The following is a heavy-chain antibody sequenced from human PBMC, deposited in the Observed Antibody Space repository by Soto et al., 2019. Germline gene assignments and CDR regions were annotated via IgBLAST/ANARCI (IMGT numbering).Heavy chain of an antibody. V-gene: IGHV4-59*08. J-gene: IGHJ6*03. Sequence: PSETLSLTCTVSGGSISSYYWSWIRQPPGKGLEWIGYIYYSGSTNYNPSLKSRVTISVDTSKNQFSLKLSSVTAADTAVYYCARSHYDFLSGYYQGYYYYMDVWGKGTTVTVS. CDR2: IYYSGST. D-gene: IGHD3-3*01. CDR3: ARSHYDFLSGYYQGYYYYMDV. CDR1: GGSISSYY.